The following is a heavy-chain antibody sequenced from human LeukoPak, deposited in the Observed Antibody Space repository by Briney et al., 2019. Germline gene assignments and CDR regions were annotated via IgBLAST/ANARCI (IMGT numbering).Heavy chain of an antibody. CDR1: GYSFTSYW. Sequence: GASLKISCKGSGYSFTSYWIGWVRQMPGKGLEWMGIIYPGDSDTRYSPSFQGQVTISADKSISTAYLQWSSLKASDTAMYYCARQAAGYSSSWSLYYFDYWGQGTLVTVSS. V-gene: IGHV5-51*01. D-gene: IGHD6-13*01. CDR3: ARQAAGYSSSWSLYYFDY. J-gene: IGHJ4*02. CDR2: IYPGDSDT.